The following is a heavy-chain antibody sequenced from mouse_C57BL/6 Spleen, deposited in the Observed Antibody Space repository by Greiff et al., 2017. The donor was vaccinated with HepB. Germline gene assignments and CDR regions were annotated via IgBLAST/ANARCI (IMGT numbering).Heavy chain of an antibody. D-gene: IGHD3-3*01. Sequence: EVQRVESGPELVKPGASVKISCKASGYSFTGYYMNWVKQSPEKSLEWIGEINPSTGGTTYNQKFKAKATLTVDTSSSTAYMQLKSLTSEDSAVYYSARRGGDCCEGWGQGTTRTVSS. CDR1: GYSFTGYY. V-gene: IGHV1-42*01. CDR2: INPSTGGT. CDR3: ARRGGDCCEG. J-gene: IGHJ2*01.